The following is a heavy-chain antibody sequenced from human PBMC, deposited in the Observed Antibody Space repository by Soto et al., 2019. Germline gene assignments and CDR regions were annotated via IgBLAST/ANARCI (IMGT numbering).Heavy chain of an antibody. D-gene: IGHD6-19*01. CDR1: GGSISSSNW. CDR2: IYHGGST. J-gene: IGHJ5*02. V-gene: IGHV4-4*01. Sequence: QVQLQESGPGLVKPSGTLSLTCAVSGGSISSSNWWSWVRQPPGKGLEWIGEIYHGGSTNYNPSLRSRVASAVAKSKNQFSPKLSSVTAADTAVYCCAGAVAGGTRWFDPWGQGTLVTVSS. CDR3: AGAVAGGTRWFDP.